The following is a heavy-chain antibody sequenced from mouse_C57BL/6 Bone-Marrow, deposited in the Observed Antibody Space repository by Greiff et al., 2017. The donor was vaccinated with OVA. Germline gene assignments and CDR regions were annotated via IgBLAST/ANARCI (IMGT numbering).Heavy chain of an antibody. D-gene: IGHD1-1*01. CDR2: ISRGGSYT. Sequence: EVMLVESGGDLVKPGGSLKLSCAASGFTFSSYGMSWVRQTPDKRLEWVATISRGGSYTYYPDSVKGRFTFSRDNANNTLYLQMSSLKSEDTAMYYCARHGDYGSFFDYWGQGTTLTVSS. J-gene: IGHJ2*01. CDR3: ARHGDYGSFFDY. V-gene: IGHV5-6*01. CDR1: GFTFSSYG.